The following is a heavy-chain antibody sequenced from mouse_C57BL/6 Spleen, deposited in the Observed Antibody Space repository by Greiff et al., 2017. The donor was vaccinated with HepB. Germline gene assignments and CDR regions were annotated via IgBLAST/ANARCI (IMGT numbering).Heavy chain of an antibody. J-gene: IGHJ4*01. D-gene: IGHD2-9*01. V-gene: IGHV1-26*01. CDR2: INPNNGGT. CDR3: ARYPPTMVTTREYYAMDY. Sequence: EVQLQQSGPELVKPGASVKISCKASGYTFTDYYMNWVKQSHGKSLEWIGDINPNNGGTSYNQKFKGKATLTVDKSSSTAYMELRSLTSEDSAVYYCARYPPTMVTTREYYAMDYWGQGTSVTVSS. CDR1: GYTFTDYY.